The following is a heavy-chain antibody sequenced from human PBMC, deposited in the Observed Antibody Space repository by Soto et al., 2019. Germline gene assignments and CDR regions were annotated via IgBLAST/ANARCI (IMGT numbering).Heavy chain of an antibody. D-gene: IGHD1-26*01. CDR3: ASGRYGDY. CDR1: GYTFTSYG. J-gene: IGHJ4*02. V-gene: IGHV1-18*01. Sequence: QVHLVQSGAEVKKPGASVKVSCKASGYTFTSYGITWVRQAPGQGLEWMGWINAHNGNTDYAQKLQGRVIVTRDTSTSTAYMELRSLISDDTAVYYCASGRYGDYWGQGALVTVSS. CDR2: INAHNGNT.